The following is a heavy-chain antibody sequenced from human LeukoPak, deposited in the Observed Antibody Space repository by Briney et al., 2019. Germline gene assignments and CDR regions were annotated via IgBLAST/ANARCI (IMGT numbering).Heavy chain of an antibody. CDR3: ARDAIEYYYDSSGHYYYYYMDV. Sequence: GGSLRPSCAASGFIFSSYSMNWVRQAPGKGLEWVSYISSRSSIIYYANSVKGRFTISRDNAKNSLYLQMNSLRAEDTAVYYCARDAIEYYYDSSGHYYYYYMDVWGKGTTVTISS. J-gene: IGHJ6*03. CDR1: GFIFSSYS. V-gene: IGHV3-48*01. D-gene: IGHD3-22*01. CDR2: ISSRSSII.